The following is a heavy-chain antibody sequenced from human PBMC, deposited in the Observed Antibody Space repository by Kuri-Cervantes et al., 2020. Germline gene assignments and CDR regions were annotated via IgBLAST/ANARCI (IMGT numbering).Heavy chain of an antibody. J-gene: IGHJ4*02. V-gene: IGHV2-5*05. CDR1: GFSLSTSRVG. Sequence: SGPTLVKPTQTLTLTCTFSGFSLSTSRVGVGWIRQPPGKALEWLALIYWDDDKRYGPSLKSRLTITKDTSKNQVVLTMTNMDPVDTATYYCAHRRWYSGSHSPFDYWGQGTLVTVSS. CDR2: IYWDDDK. D-gene: IGHD1-26*01. CDR3: AHRRWYSGSHSPFDY.